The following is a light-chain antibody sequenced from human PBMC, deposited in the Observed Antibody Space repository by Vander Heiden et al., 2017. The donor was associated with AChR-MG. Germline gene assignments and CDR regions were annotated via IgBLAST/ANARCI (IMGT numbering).Light chain of an antibody. CDR2: DVS. CDR1: SSDAGGYNY. Sequence: QSALTQPASVSGSPGQSITISCTGTSSDAGGYNYVSWYQQHPGKAPKLMIYDVSNRPSGVSNRFSGSKSGNTASLTISGLQAEDEADYYCSSYTSSSTPVVFGGGTKLTGL. CDR3: SSYTSSSTPVV. V-gene: IGLV2-14*03. J-gene: IGLJ2*01.